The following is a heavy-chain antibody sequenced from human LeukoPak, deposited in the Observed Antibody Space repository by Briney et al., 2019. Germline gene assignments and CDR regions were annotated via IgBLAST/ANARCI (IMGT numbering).Heavy chain of an antibody. CDR3: ARGGSPFY. J-gene: IGHJ4*02. CDR1: GFSLYKHR. V-gene: IGHV3-74*01. CDR2: INGDGIAI. Sequence: GGALRDSLLGSGFSLYKHRLHAVRPVAWKGVEWVARINGDGIAINYADSVKGRFTISRDNAKNTVYLQMNSLRVEDTAVFYCARGGSPFYWGRGTPVTVSS. D-gene: IGHD3-10*01.